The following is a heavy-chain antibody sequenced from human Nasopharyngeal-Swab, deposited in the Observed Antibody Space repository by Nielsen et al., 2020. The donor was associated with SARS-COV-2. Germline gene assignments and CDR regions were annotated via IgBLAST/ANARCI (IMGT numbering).Heavy chain of an antibody. CDR1: GFPFRNYY. CDR3: GSGEFLDY. J-gene: IGHJ4*02. CDR2: IKQDGSEK. D-gene: IGHD2-15*01. Sequence: GESLKISCAASGFPFRNYYMTWVRQPPGKGLEWVANIKQDGSEKYYVDSVKGRFTISRDNAKNSLYLQMNSLRAEDTAVYYCGSGEFLDYWGQGTLVTVSS. V-gene: IGHV3-7*05.